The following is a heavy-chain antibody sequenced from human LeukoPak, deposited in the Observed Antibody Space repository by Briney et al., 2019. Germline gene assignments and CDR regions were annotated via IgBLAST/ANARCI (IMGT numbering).Heavy chain of an antibody. D-gene: IGHD2-15*01. Sequence: SETLSLSCAVSGGSISSSNWWSWVRQPPGKGLEWIGEIYHSGSTNYNPSLKSRVTISVDKSKNQFSLKLSSVTAADTAVYYCARDLGYCSRGSCYSAYWGQGTLVTVSS. V-gene: IGHV4-4*02. CDR3: ARDLGYCSRGSCYSAY. CDR2: IYHSGST. CDR1: GGSISSSNW. J-gene: IGHJ4*02.